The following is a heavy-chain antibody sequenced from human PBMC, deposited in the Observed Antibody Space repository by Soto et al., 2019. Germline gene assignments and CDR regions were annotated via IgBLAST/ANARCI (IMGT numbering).Heavy chain of an antibody. D-gene: IGHD1-1*01. CDR1: GASISGFY. Sequence: SETLSLTCTVSGASISGFYWSWIRKSAGKGLEWIGRIYATGTTDYNPSLKSRVMMSVDTSKKQFSLKLRSVTAADTAVYYCVRDGTKTLRDWFDPWGQGXSVTVSS. CDR3: VRDGTKTLRDWFDP. CDR2: IYATGTT. J-gene: IGHJ5*02. V-gene: IGHV4-4*07.